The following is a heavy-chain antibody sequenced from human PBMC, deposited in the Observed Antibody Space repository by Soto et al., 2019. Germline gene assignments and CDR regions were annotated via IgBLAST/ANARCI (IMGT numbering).Heavy chain of an antibody. CDR2: IIPILGIA. D-gene: IGHD6-19*01. J-gene: IGHJ3*02. CDR1: GGTFSSYT. CDR3: ASLPVADFAFDI. V-gene: IGHV1-69*02. Sequence: QVQLVQSGAGVKKPGSSVKVSCKASGGTFSSYTISWVRQAPGQGLEWMGRIIPILGIAKYAQKFQGRVTITADKSTSTAYMELSSLRSGDTAVYYCASLPVADFAFDIWGQGTMVTVSS.